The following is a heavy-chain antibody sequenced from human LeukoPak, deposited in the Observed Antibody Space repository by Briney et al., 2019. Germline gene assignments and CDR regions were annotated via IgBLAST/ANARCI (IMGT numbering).Heavy chain of an antibody. Sequence: ASVKVSCKASGYTFTGYYMHWVRQAPGQGLEWMGWINPNSGGTNYAQKFQGRVTMTRDTSISTAYMELSRLRSDDTAVYYCARPQEEDGYNYNWAFDYWGQGTLVTVSS. CDR3: ARPQEEDGYNYNWAFDY. CDR1: GYTFTGYY. CDR2: INPNSGGT. J-gene: IGHJ4*02. D-gene: IGHD5-24*01. V-gene: IGHV1-2*02.